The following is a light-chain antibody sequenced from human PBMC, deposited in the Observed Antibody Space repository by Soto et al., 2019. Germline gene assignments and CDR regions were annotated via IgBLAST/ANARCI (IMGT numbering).Light chain of an antibody. CDR2: GAS. Sequence: IVLTQSPGTLSLSPGERATLSCRPSQSVSNNYLAWYQQKPGQAPRLLIYGASNRATGIPDRFSGSGSGTEFTLTISNLQSEDFAVYFCQQYHNWPPITFGQGTRLEIK. V-gene: IGKV3-20*01. CDR3: QQYHNWPPIT. CDR1: QSVSNNY. J-gene: IGKJ5*01.